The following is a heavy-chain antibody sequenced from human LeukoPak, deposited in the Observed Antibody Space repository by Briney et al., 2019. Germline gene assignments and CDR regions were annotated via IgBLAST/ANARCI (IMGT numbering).Heavy chain of an antibody. CDR2: IYYSGST. CDR1: GGSVSSGSYY. CDR3: ARGGGSSDY. J-gene: IGHJ4*02. Sequence: SETLSLTCTVSGGSVSSGSYYWSWIRQPPGKGLEWIGYIYYSGSTNYSPSLKRRVTISVDKSKNQFSLKLTSVTAADTAVYYCARGGGSSDYWGQGTLVTVSS. V-gene: IGHV4-61*01. D-gene: IGHD1-26*01.